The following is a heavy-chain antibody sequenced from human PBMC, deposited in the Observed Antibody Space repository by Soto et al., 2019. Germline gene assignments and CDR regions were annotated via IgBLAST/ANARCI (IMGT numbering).Heavy chain of an antibody. J-gene: IGHJ4*02. D-gene: IGHD6-19*01. CDR3: AYNEGSSSGWDGYFDY. Sequence: EVQLLESGGGLVQPGGSLRLSCAASGCTFSIYAMTWVRQAPGKGLEWVSGISGTDGSTYYADSVKGRFTISVDNPKNKLFLQTNSLLAKVTSVYNGAYNEGSSSGWDGYFDYWGQGTLVTVSS. CDR1: GCTFSIYA. CDR2: ISGTDGST. V-gene: IGHV3-23*01.